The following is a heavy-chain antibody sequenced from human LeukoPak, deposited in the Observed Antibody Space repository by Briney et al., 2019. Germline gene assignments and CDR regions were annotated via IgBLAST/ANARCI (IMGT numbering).Heavy chain of an antibody. CDR2: IKQDGSEK. CDR1: GFTFSTYW. J-gene: IGHJ4*02. D-gene: IGHD6-6*01. V-gene: IGHV3-7*01. CDR3: ARDRGFEYSDTGSFDY. Sequence: GGSLRLSCAASGFTFSTYWMSWVRQAPGKGLEWVANIKQDGSEKYYVDSVKGRFTISRDNAENSLYLQMNSLRAEDTAVYYCARDRGFEYSDTGSFDYWGQGTLVTVSS.